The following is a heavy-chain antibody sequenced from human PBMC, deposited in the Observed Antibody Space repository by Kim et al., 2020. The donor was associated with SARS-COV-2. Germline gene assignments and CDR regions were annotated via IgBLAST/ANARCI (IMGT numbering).Heavy chain of an antibody. J-gene: IGHJ6*02. CDR3: ARVRAYYYYYYGMDV. V-gene: IGHV4-34*01. Sequence: PSLKSRVTMAVYTSKNQFSLKLSAVTTADTAVYYCARVRAYYYYYYGMDVWGQGTTVTVSS.